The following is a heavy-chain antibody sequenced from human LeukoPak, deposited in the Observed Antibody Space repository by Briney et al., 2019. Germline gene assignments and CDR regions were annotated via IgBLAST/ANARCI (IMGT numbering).Heavy chain of an antibody. D-gene: IGHD4-17*01. V-gene: IGHV1-2*02. CDR2: INPNTGGT. J-gene: IGHJ4*01. CDR1: GYTXTGYY. CDR3: ARGDGDYVGNDY. Sequence: GASVKVSCKASGYTXTGYYMHGVRQAPGQGFEWMGWINPNTGGTHYAQNFQGRVTMTRDTSISTAYMAFSRLKSDDTAVYFCARGDGDYVGNDYWGHGTLVTVSS.